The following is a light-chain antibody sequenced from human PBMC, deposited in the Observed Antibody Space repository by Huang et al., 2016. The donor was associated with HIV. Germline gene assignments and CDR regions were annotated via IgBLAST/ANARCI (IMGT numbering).Light chain of an antibody. Sequence: IQLTQSPSSLSIYVGDKVTITCRASQGIPNYVAWYQQRPGKAPKLLIYAASTLQNGVPSRFSGSGSGADFALSIANVQPEDSATYYCQQFSSYPLTFGGGTKVEIK. J-gene: IGKJ4*01. CDR1: QGIPNY. CDR3: QQFSSYPLT. CDR2: AAS. V-gene: IGKV1-9*01.